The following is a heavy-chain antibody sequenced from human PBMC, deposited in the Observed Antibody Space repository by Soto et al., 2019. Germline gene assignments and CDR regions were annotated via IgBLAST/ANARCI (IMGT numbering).Heavy chain of an antibody. CDR1: GGTFSSYA. D-gene: IGHD3-22*01. J-gene: IGHJ4*02. CDR2: IIPIFGTA. CDR3: ARGPYYYDSSGYSNFDY. V-gene: IGHV1-69*13. Sequence: SVKVSCKASGGTFSSYAISWVRQAPGQGLEWMGGIIPIFGTANYAQKFQGRVTITADESTSTAYMELSSLRSEDAAVYYCARGPYYYDSSGYSNFDYWGQGTLVTVS.